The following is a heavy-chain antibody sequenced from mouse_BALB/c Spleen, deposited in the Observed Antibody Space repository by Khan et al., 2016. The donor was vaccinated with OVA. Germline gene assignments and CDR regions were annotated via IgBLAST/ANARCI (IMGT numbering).Heavy chain of an antibody. CDR3: ARIKKIVATYFDY. CDR2: TNPTNGRT. J-gene: IGHJ2*01. D-gene: IGHD1-1*01. Sequence: QVRLQQSGAELVKAGASVKMSCKASGYTFTSYWMHWVKQRLGQGLEWFAETNPTNGRTYYNEKFKSKATLTVDKSSSTAYMLLSGPTFEDSAVYYWARIKKIVATYFDYGGQGTTLTVSS. CDR1: GYTFTSYW. V-gene: IGHV1S81*02.